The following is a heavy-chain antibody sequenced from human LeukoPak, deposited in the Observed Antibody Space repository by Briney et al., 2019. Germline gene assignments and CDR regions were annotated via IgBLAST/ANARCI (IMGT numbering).Heavy chain of an antibody. CDR2: ISSSSGYI. CDR3: ARGGASLNWFDP. J-gene: IGHJ5*02. V-gene: IGHV3-21*01. Sequence: PGGSLRLSCAASGFTFSSYSMNWVRQAPGKGLEWVSSISSSSGYIYYADSVKGRFTISRDNAKNSLYLQMNSLRAEDTAVYYCARGGASLNWFDPWGQGTLVTVSS. CDR1: GFTFSSYS.